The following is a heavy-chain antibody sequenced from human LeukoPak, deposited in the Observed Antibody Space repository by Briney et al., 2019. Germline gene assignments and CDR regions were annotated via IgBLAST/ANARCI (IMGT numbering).Heavy chain of an antibody. CDR2: ISGSGSPT. CDR1: GFTFSSYA. J-gene: IGHJ5*02. V-gene: IGHV3-23*01. D-gene: IGHD2-2*01. Sequence: GGSLRLSCAASGFTFSSYAVSWVRQAPGKGLEWVSGISGSGSPTHYADSVKGRFAISRDHSKNTVYLQMNSLRAEDTAVYYCAKENGDLYEYCGFTSCPDNWFDPWGQGTLVTVSS. CDR3: AKENGDLYEYCGFTSCPDNWFDP.